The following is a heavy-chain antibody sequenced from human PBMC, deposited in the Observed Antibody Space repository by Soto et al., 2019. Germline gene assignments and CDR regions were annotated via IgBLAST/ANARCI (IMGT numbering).Heavy chain of an antibody. CDR3: ARDSRLRP. Sequence: GSLRLSCAASGFTFSTYSMSWVRQAPGKGLEWVSSITSSSSYIYYADSVKGRFTISRDNAKNSLYLQMDSLRAEDTAVYYCARDSRLRPWGQGTLVTVS. J-gene: IGHJ5*02. D-gene: IGHD6-25*01. CDR2: ITSSSSYI. CDR1: GFTFSTYS. V-gene: IGHV3-21*06.